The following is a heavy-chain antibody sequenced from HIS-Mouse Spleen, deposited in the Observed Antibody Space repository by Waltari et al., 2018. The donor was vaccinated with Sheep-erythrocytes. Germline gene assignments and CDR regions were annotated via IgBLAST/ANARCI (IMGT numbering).Heavy chain of an antibody. Sequence: VSGISWNSGSIGYADSVKGRFTISRDNAKNSLYLQMNSLRAEDTALYYCAKDIGTGLSYGMDVWGQRTTVTVSS. D-gene: IGHD1-1*01. V-gene: IGHV3-9*01. CDR3: AKDIGTGLSYGMDV. CDR2: ISWNSGSI. J-gene: IGHJ6*02.